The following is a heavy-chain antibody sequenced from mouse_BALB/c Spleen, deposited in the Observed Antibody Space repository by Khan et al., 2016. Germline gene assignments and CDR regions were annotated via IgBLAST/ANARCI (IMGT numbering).Heavy chain of an antibody. D-gene: IGHD1-1*01. Sequence: EVQLQESGPGLVKPSQSPSLTCTVTGYSITSDYAWNWIRQFPGNRLEWMGYISYSGSTSYNPSLKSRISITRDTSKNQFFLQLNSVTSEDTATYYCARSDYGDKDAMDYWGQGTSVTVSS. CDR1: GYSITSDYA. CDR3: ARSDYGDKDAMDY. V-gene: IGHV3-2*02. CDR2: ISYSGST. J-gene: IGHJ4*01.